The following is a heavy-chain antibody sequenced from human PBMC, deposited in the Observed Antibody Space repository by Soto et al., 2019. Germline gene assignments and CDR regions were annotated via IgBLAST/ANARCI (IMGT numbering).Heavy chain of an antibody. Sequence: EVQLLESGGGLVQPGGSLRLSCAASGFTFSSYAMSWVRQAPGKGLEWVSAISGSGGSTYYADSVKGRFTISRDNSKNTLYLQMNSLRAEDTAVYYCARGGDYYYGMDVWGQGTTVTVSS. CDR1: GFTFSSYA. CDR2: ISGSGGST. V-gene: IGHV3-23*01. CDR3: ARGGDYYYGMDV. D-gene: IGHD3-16*01. J-gene: IGHJ6*02.